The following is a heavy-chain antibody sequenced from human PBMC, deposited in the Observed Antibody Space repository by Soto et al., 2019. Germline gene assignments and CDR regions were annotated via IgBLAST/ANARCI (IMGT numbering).Heavy chain of an antibody. J-gene: IGHJ1*01. CDR3: ARESKWYGGQYFQD. V-gene: IGHV3-23*01. Sequence: EVQLLQSGGGLAQPGTCLRLSCAASGFTFKYYAIKWVRQAPGKGLEWVSTISGSGDKTDYADSVKGRFRVSRDNSKDTLYLQMDSLRADDTALYYCARESKWYGGQYFQDWGQGTLVTVSS. D-gene: IGHD2-8*01. CDR2: ISGSGDKT. CDR1: GFTFKYYA.